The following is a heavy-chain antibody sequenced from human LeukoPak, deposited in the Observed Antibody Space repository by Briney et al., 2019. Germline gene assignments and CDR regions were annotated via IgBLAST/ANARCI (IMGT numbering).Heavy chain of an antibody. CDR3: ARHVYYDILTGYYSDWFDP. Sequence: SETLSLTCTVSGGSISSSNYYWGWIRQPPGKGLEWIGSVYYSGSTYDNPSLKSRVTLSVDTSKNQFSLKLSSVTAADTAVYYCARHVYYDILTGYYSDWFDPWGQGTLVTVSS. J-gene: IGHJ5*02. CDR2: VYYSGST. D-gene: IGHD3-9*01. CDR1: GGSISSSNYY. V-gene: IGHV4-39*01.